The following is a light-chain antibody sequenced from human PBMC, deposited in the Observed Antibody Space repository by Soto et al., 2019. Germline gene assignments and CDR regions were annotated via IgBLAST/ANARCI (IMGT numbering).Light chain of an antibody. CDR2: ASS. V-gene: IGKV3-20*01. J-gene: IGKJ1*01. CDR3: QQYSTSQT. Sequence: EIVLTQSPGTLSLSPGERATLSCRASQSVTSYLAWYQQKPGQPPRLLIYASSTRATGIPDRFSGGGSGTDFTLTISSLQPEDFAVYYCQQYSTSQTFGQGTKVEI. CDR1: QSVTSY.